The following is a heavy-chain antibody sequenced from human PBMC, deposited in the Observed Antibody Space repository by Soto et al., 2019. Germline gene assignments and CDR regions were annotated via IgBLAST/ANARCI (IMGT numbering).Heavy chain of an antibody. Sequence: EVQLVESGGGLVKPGGSLRLSCAASGFSFSSYSMNWVRQAPGKGLEWVSSISSSSSYIYYADSVKGRFTISRDNAKNSLYLQMNSLRAEDTAVYYCARAHGSGSYSNGLDYWGQGTLVTVSS. D-gene: IGHD3-10*01. CDR2: ISSSSSYI. J-gene: IGHJ4*02. V-gene: IGHV3-21*01. CDR1: GFSFSSYS. CDR3: ARAHGSGSYSNGLDY.